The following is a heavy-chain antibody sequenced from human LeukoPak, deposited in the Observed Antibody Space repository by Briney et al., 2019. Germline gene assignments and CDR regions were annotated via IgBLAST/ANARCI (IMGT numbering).Heavy chain of an antibody. D-gene: IGHD3-22*01. V-gene: IGHV3-21*01. CDR2: ISSSGSYI. Sequence: PGGSLRLSCVASGFTFCSYSMNWVRQAPGKGLEWVSSISSSGSYIYYADSVRGRFTISRDNAQNSLYLQMNSLRAEDTAVYYCARDPSPGYYDSSGYYLSWGQGTLVTVSS. CDR3: ARDPSPGYYDSSGYYLS. J-gene: IGHJ5*02. CDR1: GFTFCSYS.